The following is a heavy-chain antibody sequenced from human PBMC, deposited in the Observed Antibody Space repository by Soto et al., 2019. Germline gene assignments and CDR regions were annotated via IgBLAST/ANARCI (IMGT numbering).Heavy chain of an antibody. CDR1: GFTFSSYW. CDR3: ARDSYPWYCSSTSCHQRGPFFDY. CDR2: IKQDGSEK. D-gene: IGHD2-2*01. J-gene: IGHJ4*02. V-gene: IGHV3-7*03. Sequence: PGGSLRLSCAASGFTFSSYWMSWVRQAPGKGLEWVANIKQDGSEKYYVDSVKGRFTISRDNAKNSLYLQMNSLRAEDTAVYYCARDSYPWYCSSTSCHQRGPFFDYWGQGTLVTVSS.